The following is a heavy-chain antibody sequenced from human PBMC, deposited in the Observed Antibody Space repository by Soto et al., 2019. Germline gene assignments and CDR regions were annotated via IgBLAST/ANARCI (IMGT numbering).Heavy chain of an antibody. Sequence: GGSLRLSCAASGFTFTPYTMNWVRQAPGKGLEWVSSISGSGTYIHYADSLRGRLTISRDNAKNSLYLQMNSLRVEDTAVYYCARSYDILTGQTLIDYWGQGTLVTVSS. V-gene: IGHV3-21*01. CDR3: ARSYDILTGQTLIDY. D-gene: IGHD3-9*01. J-gene: IGHJ4*02. CDR1: GFTFTPYT. CDR2: ISGSGTYI.